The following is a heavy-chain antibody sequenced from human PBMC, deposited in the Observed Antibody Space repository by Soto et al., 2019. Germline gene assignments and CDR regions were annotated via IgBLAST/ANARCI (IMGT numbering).Heavy chain of an antibody. CDR1: GFTFSSYA. J-gene: IGHJ6*02. Sequence: QAGGSLRLSCAASGFTFSSYAMHWVRQAPGKGLEWVAVISYDGSNKYYADSVKGRFTISRDNSKNTLYLQMNSLRAEDTAVYYCARAYYDFWSGYYTGGGSRDYYGMDVWGQGTTVTVSS. CDR2: ISYDGSNK. D-gene: IGHD3-3*01. CDR3: ARAYYDFWSGYYTGGGSRDYYGMDV. V-gene: IGHV3-30-3*01.